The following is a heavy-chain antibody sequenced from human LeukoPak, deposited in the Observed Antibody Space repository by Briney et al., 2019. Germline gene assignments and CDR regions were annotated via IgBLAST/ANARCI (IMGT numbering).Heavy chain of an antibody. V-gene: IGHV3-30*18. Sequence: GGSLRLSCAASGFTFSSYGMHWVRQAPGKGLEWVAVISYDGSNKYYADSVKGRFTISRDSSKNTLYLQMNSLRAGDTAVYYCAKGTTVVGVHGGFDYWGQGTLVTVSS. D-gene: IGHD1-26*01. J-gene: IGHJ4*02. CDR1: GFTFSSYG. CDR3: AKGTTVVGVHGGFDY. CDR2: ISYDGSNK.